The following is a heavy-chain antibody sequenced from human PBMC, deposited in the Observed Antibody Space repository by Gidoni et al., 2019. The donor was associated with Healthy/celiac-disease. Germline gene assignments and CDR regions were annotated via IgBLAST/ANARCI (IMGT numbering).Heavy chain of an antibody. CDR1: GCTFGAYA. V-gene: IGHV3-49*03. CDR2: IRSKAYGGTT. D-gene: IGHD3-3*01. J-gene: IGHJ6*02. Sequence: EVQLVEYGGGLVQTGRSLRISCTASGCTFGAYALSCFRQAPGEGLEWVGFIRSKAYGGTTEYAASVKGRFTISRDDSKSIAYLQMNSLKTEDTAVYSCTRDLEYYDFSDYYYYGIDVWGQGTTVTVSS. CDR3: TRDLEYYDFSDYYYYGIDV.